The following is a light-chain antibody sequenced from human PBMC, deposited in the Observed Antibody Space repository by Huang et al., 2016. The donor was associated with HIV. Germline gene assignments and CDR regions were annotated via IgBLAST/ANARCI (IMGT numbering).Light chain of an antibody. CDR1: QSIGTW. J-gene: IGKJ1*01. CDR2: EAS. V-gene: IGKV1-5*03. Sequence: DIQMTQSSATLSASVGDRVTITCRASQSIGTWLAWDQQKPGKAPKLLIYEASTLESGVPSRFSGGGSGTEFTLTINSLQPYDFATYYCQHYNSFPWTFGQGTKVE. CDR3: QHYNSFPWT.